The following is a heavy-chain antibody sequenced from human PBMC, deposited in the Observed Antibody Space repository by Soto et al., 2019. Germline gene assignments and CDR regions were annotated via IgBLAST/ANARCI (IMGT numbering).Heavy chain of an antibody. V-gene: IGHV3-15*07. J-gene: IGHJ4*02. D-gene: IGHD4-4*01. CDR2: IRSKADDGTI. Sequence: EVQLVESGGGLVRPGGSLRLSCVASGFTFNNAWMNWVRQAPGKGLEWVGRIRSKADDGTIDYAAPVKDRFTISRDDSKNTLHLQMNSLKTEDTAVYYCTREPDYSNYFEYWGQGTLVTVSS. CDR3: TREPDYSNYFEY. CDR1: GFTFNNAW.